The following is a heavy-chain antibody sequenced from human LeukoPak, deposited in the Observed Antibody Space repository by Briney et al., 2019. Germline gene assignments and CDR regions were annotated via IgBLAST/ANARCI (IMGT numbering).Heavy chain of an antibody. CDR3: ARDKIVGATNFDY. V-gene: IGHV3-7*03. CDR2: IKQDGSEK. CDR1: GFSFSNYW. Sequence: GGSLRLSCAASGFSFSNYWMSWVRQVPGKGLEWVANIKQDGSEKYCVDSVKGRFTISRDNAKNSLYLQMNSLRAEDTAIYYCARDKIVGATNFDYWGQGTLVTVSS. J-gene: IGHJ4*02. D-gene: IGHD1-26*01.